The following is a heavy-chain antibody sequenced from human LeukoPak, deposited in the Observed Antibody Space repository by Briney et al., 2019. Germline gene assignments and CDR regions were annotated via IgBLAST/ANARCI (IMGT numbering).Heavy chain of an antibody. V-gene: IGHV3-49*04. CDR1: GFNFGNYA. D-gene: IGHD1-14*01. CDR3: TREVDGMSAY. CDR2: IRSKASGGAI. Sequence: GGSLRLSCTASGFNFGNYAMSWVRQAPGKGLEWLGFIRSKASGGAIEYDPSVDGRFTISRDDFKSIAYLQMTSLKTEDTATYFCTREVDGMSAYWGQGTLVTVSS. J-gene: IGHJ4*02.